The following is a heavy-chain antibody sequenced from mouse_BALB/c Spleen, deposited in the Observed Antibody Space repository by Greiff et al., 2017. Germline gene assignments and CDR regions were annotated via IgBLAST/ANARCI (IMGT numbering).Heavy chain of an antibody. CDR2: IDPENGNT. D-gene: IGHD2-2*01. Sequence: VQLQQSGAELVRPGALVKLSCKASGFNIKDYYMHWVKQRPEQGLEWIGWIDPENGNTIYDPKFQGKASITADTSSNTAYLQLSSLTSEDTAVYYCACYGFYYAMDYWGQGTSVTVSS. J-gene: IGHJ4*01. V-gene: IGHV14-1*02. CDR3: ACYGFYYAMDY. CDR1: GFNIKDYY.